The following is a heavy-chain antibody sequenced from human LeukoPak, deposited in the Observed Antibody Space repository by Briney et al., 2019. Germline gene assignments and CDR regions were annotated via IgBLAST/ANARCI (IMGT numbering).Heavy chain of an antibody. CDR2: IYTSGST. V-gene: IGHV4-61*02. Sequence: SETLSLTCTVSGGSISSGSYYWRWIRQPAGKGLEWIGRIYTSGSTNYNPSLKSRVTISVDTSKNQFSLKLSSVTAADTAVYYCARDTLWFGESRYYFDNWGQGTLVTVSS. CDR1: GGSISSGSYY. J-gene: IGHJ4*02. CDR3: ARDTLWFGESRYYFDN. D-gene: IGHD3-10*01.